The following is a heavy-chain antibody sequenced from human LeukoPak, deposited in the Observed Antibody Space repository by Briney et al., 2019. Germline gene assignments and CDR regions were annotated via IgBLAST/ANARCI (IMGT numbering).Heavy chain of an antibody. CDR1: GASISSYY. CDR2: IYYSGSI. V-gene: IGHV4-59*01. Sequence: SETLSLTCTVSGASISSYYWSWIRQPPGKGLEWIGDIYYSGSIKYNPSLKSRVTVSVDTSKNQFSLKLSSVTAADTAIYYCARENPSGYYNRPIDYWGQGTLVTVSS. J-gene: IGHJ4*02. D-gene: IGHD3-22*01. CDR3: ARENPSGYYNRPIDY.